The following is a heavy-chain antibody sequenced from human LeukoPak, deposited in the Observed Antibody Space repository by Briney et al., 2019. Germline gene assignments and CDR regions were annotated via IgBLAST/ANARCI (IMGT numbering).Heavy chain of an antibody. V-gene: IGHV3-30*18. CDR3: AKAARVRWLQLAY. J-gene: IGHJ4*02. Sequence: TGGSLRLSCAASGFTFSSYGMHWVRQAPGKGLEWVAVISYDGSNKYYADSVKGRFTISRDNSKNTLYLQMNSLRAEDTAVYYCAKAARVRWLQLAYWGQGTLVTVSS. CDR2: ISYDGSNK. D-gene: IGHD5-24*01. CDR1: GFTFSSYG.